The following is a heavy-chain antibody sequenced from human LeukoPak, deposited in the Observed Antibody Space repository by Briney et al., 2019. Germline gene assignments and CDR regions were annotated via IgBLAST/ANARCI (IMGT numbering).Heavy chain of an antibody. CDR2: ISSSSSYI. D-gene: IGHD6-13*01. CDR1: GFTFSSYS. Sequence: PGGSLRLSCAASGFTFSSYSMNWVRQAPGKGLEWVSSISSSSSYIYYADSVKGRFTISRDNAKNSLYLQMNSLRAEGTAVYYCARGAYSSSWYALIDYWGQGTLVTVSS. V-gene: IGHV3-21*01. J-gene: IGHJ4*02. CDR3: ARGAYSSSWYALIDY.